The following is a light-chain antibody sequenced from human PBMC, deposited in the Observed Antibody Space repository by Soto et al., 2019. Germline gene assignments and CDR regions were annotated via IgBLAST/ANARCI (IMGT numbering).Light chain of an antibody. J-gene: IGLJ1*01. CDR2: DVT. Sequence: QSALTQPASVSGSPGQSITISCTGTSSDVGGYNYVSWYQQHPGKAPKLMIYDVTNRPSGVSNRFSGSQSGNTASLAISALQSEDEADYYCSSYTSSYTYVFGTGTKVTVL. CDR1: SSDVGGYNY. CDR3: SSYTSSYTYV. V-gene: IGLV2-14*01.